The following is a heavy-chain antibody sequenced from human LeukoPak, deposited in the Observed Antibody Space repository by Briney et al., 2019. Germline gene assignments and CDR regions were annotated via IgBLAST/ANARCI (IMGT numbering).Heavy chain of an antibody. D-gene: IGHD2-15*01. Sequence: GGSLRLSCAASGFTFSDYYMSWIRQAPGKGLEWVSYISSGGSTIYYADSVKGRFTTSRDNARNSLYLQMNSLRAEDTAVYYCAGYCSGGSCSAAGYWGQGTLVTVSS. CDR3: AGYCSGGSCSAAGY. CDR1: GFTFSDYY. J-gene: IGHJ4*02. V-gene: IGHV3-11*01. CDR2: ISSGGSTI.